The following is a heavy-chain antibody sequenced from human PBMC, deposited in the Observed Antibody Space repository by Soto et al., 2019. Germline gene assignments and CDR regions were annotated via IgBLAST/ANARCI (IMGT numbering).Heavy chain of an antibody. CDR1: GFTFSSYS. CDR2: ISSSSSTI. Sequence: EVQLVESGGGLVQPGGSLRLSCAASGFTFSSYSMNWVRQAPGKGLEWVSYISSSSSTIYYAYSVKGRFTISRDNAKNSLYLQLNSRRDDDKAVYYCAAGITMIVVGLDAFDLWGQGTMVTVSS. D-gene: IGHD3-22*01. CDR3: AAGITMIVVGLDAFDL. V-gene: IGHV3-48*02. J-gene: IGHJ3*01.